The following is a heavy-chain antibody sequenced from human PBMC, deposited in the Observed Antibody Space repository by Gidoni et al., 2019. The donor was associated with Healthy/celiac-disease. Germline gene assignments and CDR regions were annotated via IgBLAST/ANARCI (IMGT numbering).Heavy chain of an antibody. CDR3: ARDSGGDYYFDY. V-gene: IGHV3-30-3*01. D-gene: IGHD2-21*01. Sequence: KGLEWVAVISYDGSNKYYADSVKGRFTISRDNSKNTLYLQMNSLRAEDTAVYYCARDSGGDYYFDYWGQGTLVTVSS. CDR2: ISYDGSNK. J-gene: IGHJ4*02.